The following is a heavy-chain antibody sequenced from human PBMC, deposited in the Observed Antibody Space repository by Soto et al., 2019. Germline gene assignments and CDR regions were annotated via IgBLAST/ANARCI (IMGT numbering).Heavy chain of an antibody. V-gene: IGHV3-30-3*01. Sequence: QVQLVESGGGVVKPGRSLRLSCAAPGFPFSSYAMHGVRQAPGKGLEWVAVISYDGSNKYYADSVKGRFTISRDNSKNTLYLQMNSLRAEDTAVYYCARDWDYFDYWGQGTLVTVSS. D-gene: IGHD3-16*01. J-gene: IGHJ4*02. CDR2: ISYDGSNK. CDR3: ARDWDYFDY. CDR1: GFPFSSYA.